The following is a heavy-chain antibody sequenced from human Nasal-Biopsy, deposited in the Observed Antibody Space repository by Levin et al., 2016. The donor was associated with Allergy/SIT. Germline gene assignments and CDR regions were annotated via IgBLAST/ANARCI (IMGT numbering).Heavy chain of an antibody. V-gene: IGHV3-23*01. Sequence: GGSLRLSCAASGFPFSSYAMNWVRQAPGKGLEWVSVIGVNGGYTYYADFVKGRFTISRDNSNNTLYLQMNSLTADDTAVYYCAKIPSKVGSDDYWGQGTLVTVSS. J-gene: IGHJ4*02. CDR3: AKIPSKVGSDDY. CDR1: GFPFSSYA. D-gene: IGHD6-25*01. CDR2: IGVNGGYT.